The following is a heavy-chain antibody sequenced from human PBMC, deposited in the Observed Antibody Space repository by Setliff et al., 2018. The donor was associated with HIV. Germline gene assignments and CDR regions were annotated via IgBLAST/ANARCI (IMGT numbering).Heavy chain of an antibody. D-gene: IGHD5-18*01. CDR3: ARSRGFTYGRLDY. Sequence: SETLSLTCTVSGGSISSGSYYWSRIRQPAGKGLEWIGHIYTRGSTKYNPSLKSRVTISVDTSKNQFALKVSSVTAADTAVYYCARSRGFTYGRLDYWGQGTLVTVSS. CDR1: GGSISSGSYY. CDR2: IYTRGST. V-gene: IGHV4-61*09. J-gene: IGHJ4*02.